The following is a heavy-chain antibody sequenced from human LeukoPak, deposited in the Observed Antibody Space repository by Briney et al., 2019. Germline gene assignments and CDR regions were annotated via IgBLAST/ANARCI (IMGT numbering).Heavy chain of an antibody. J-gene: IGHJ6*03. V-gene: IGHV1-2*07. CDR1: GYTFTGHY. CDR3: ARDSITTGYYYYMDV. Sequence: ASVKVSCKASGYTFTGHYMHWVRQAPGQGLEWMGWIRPNTGATNYEHKFQGRVTMTRDTSISTAYMELTGLTSDDTAVCYCARDSITTGYYYYMDVWGKGTTVTVS. CDR2: IRPNTGAT. D-gene: IGHD4-11*01.